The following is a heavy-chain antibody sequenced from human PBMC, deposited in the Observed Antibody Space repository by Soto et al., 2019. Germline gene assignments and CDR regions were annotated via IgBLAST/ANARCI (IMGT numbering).Heavy chain of an antibody. J-gene: IGHJ4*02. CDR1: GFTVSSNY. Sequence: GGSLRLSCAASGFTVSSNYMSWVRQAPGKGLEWVSVIYSGGSTYYADSVKGRFTISRDNSKNTLYLQMNSLRAEDTAVYYCARVCVGATGGPSGHSCFDYWGQGTLVTVSS. CDR3: ARVCVGATGGPSGHSCFDY. D-gene: IGHD1-26*01. CDR2: IYSGGST. V-gene: IGHV3-53*01.